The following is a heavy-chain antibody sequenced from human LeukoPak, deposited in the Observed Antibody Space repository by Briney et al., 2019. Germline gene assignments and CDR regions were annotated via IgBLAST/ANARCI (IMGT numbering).Heavy chain of an antibody. D-gene: IGHD6-19*01. Sequence: SETLSLTCAVCGVSFSGYYWSWIRQPPGKGLEWIGEINHSGSTNYNPSLKSRVTISLDTSKNQFSLRLSSATAADTAVYYCARDYVGVAGTFDYWGQGTLVTVSS. J-gene: IGHJ4*02. V-gene: IGHV4-34*01. CDR2: INHSGST. CDR3: ARDYVGVAGTFDY. CDR1: GVSFSGYY.